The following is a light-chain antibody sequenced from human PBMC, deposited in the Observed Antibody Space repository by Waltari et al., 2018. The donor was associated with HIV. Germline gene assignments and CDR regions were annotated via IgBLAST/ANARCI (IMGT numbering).Light chain of an antibody. Sequence: QSALTQPASVSGSPGQSITISCTGTSSDVGGYKYVSWYQRYPGKAPKLMIYDVSTRPSGFANRFSGSKSGNTASLTISGLQAEDEADYYCGSYTSSNTYVFGTGTKVTVL. CDR2: DVS. CDR1: SSDVGGYKY. CDR3: GSYTSSNTYV. V-gene: IGLV2-14*03. J-gene: IGLJ1*01.